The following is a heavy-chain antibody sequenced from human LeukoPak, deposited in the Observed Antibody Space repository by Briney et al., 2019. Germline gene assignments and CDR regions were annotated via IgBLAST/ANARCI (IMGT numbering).Heavy chain of an antibody. D-gene: IGHD4-23*01. V-gene: IGHV1-69*13. Sequence: SVKVSCKASGGTFSSYAISWVRQAPGQGIEWMGGIIPIFGTANYAQKFQGRVTITAVESTSTAYMEVSSLRSEDTAVYYCARGWLAETMVVTPYNYWGQGTLVTVSS. CDR1: GGTFSSYA. CDR2: IIPIFGTA. CDR3: ARGWLAETMVVTPYNY. J-gene: IGHJ4*02.